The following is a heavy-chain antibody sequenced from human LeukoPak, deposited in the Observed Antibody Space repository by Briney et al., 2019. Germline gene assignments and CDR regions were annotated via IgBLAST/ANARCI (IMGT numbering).Heavy chain of an antibody. CDR3: ARGQGNYDILTGYYY. CDR2: IYTSGST. D-gene: IGHD3-9*01. J-gene: IGHJ4*02. V-gene: IGHV4-61*02. CDR1: GGSISSGTYY. Sequence: KPSETLSLTCTVSGGSISSGTYYLSWIRQPAGKGLEWIGRIYTSGSTNYNPSLKSRVTISVDTSKNQFSLKLSSVTAADTAVYYCARGQGNYDILTGYYYWGQGTLVTVSS.